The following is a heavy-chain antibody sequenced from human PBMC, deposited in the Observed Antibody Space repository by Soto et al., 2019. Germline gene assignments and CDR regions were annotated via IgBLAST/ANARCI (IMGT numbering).Heavy chain of an antibody. Sequence: SETLSLTCTVSGGSISSGGYYWSWIRQHPGKGLEWIGYIYYSGSTYYNPSLKSRVTISVDTSKNQFSLKLSSVTAADTAVYYCARDSGYYDSSGYSWFDPWGQGTLVTVSS. CDR3: ARDSGYYDSSGYSWFDP. CDR2: IYYSGST. J-gene: IGHJ5*02. CDR1: GGSISSGGYY. D-gene: IGHD3-22*01. V-gene: IGHV4-31*03.